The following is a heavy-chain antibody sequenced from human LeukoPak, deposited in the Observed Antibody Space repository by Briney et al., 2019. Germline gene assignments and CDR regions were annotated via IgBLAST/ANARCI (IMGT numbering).Heavy chain of an antibody. CDR1: GFTLSSYA. V-gene: IGHV3-23*01. J-gene: IGHJ3*02. CDR2: ISGSGGIT. CDR3: AKQLRFLESPYDAFDI. Sequence: GGSLRLSCAASGFTLSSYAMSWVRQAPGKGLEWVSAISGSGGITYYADSVKGRFTISRDNSKNTLYLQMNSLRAEDTAMYYCAKQLRFLESPYDAFDIWGQGTMVTVSS. D-gene: IGHD3-3*01.